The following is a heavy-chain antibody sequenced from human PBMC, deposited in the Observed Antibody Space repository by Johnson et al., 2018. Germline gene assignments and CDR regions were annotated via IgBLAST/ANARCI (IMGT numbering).Heavy chain of an antibody. D-gene: IGHD1-14*01. CDR1: GFTFSNDA. Sequence: VQLVETGGGLVQPGGSLRLSCAASGFTFSNDAMSWVRQAPGKGLEWVSAISGSGGSTYYADSVKGRVTLPRDNSKNTLYLQMNSLRAEDTAVYYCAKDFMTTAAEYFQHWGQGTLVTVSS. CDR3: AKDFMTTAAEYFQH. J-gene: IGHJ1*01. CDR2: ISGSGGST. V-gene: IGHV3-23*04.